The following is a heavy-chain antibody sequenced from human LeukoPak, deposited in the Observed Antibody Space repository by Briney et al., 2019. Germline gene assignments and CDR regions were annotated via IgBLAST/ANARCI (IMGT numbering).Heavy chain of an antibody. CDR3: VTGNYRSFYYYYMDV. CDR1: AISFRSYE. Sequence: GGSLRLSCAASAISFRSYEVNWVRQAPGKGLECVSFITPSGSDVYYAESVRGRFATSRDNAKDSVFLHMNSLRVEDTAVYYCVTGNYRSFYYYYMDVWGKGTTVTVS. J-gene: IGHJ6*03. V-gene: IGHV3-48*03. CDR2: ITPSGSDV. D-gene: IGHD1-7*01.